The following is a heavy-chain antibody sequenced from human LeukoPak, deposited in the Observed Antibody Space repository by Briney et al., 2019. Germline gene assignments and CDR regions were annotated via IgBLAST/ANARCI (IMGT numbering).Heavy chain of an antibody. V-gene: IGHV3-69-1*01. CDR3: ARAGSHRNSGYDY. Sequence: GGSLRLSCAASGFTFSTYIMNWVRQAPGKGLEWVSYISTTGTIYYADSVEGRFTISRDNAKNSLYLQMSSLRAEDTGVYYCARAGSHRNSGYDYWGQGTLVTVSS. CDR1: GFTFSTYI. CDR2: ISTTGTI. J-gene: IGHJ4*02. D-gene: IGHD5-12*01.